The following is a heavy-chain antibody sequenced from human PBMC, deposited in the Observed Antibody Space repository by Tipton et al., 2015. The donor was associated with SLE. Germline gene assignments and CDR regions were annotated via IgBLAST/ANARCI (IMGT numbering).Heavy chain of an antibody. V-gene: IGHV3-74*01. CDR1: GFTFSSYW. J-gene: IGHJ4*01. CDR2: INGDGRRA. D-gene: IGHD6-13*01. Sequence: SLRLSCAASGFTFSSYWMHWVRQAPGKGLVWVSRINGDGRRANYADSVKGRFTISRDNAKNAVYLQMNSLRAEDTAIYYCSRDQQVAATDYWGHGPLVTVSP. CDR3: SRDQQVAATDY.